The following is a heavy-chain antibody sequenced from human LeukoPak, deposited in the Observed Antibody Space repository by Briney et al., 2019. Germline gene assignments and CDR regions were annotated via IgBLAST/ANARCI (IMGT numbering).Heavy chain of an antibody. Sequence: PGGSLRLSCAASGFTFSSYAMHWVRQAPGKGLEWVSAISGSGGSTYYADSVKGRFTISRDNSKNTLYLQMNSLRAEDAAVYYCAKDRGYSGYQGGYFDYWGQGTLVTVSS. CDR2: ISGSGGST. V-gene: IGHV3-23*01. J-gene: IGHJ4*02. D-gene: IGHD5-12*01. CDR1: GFTFSSYA. CDR3: AKDRGYSGYQGGYFDY.